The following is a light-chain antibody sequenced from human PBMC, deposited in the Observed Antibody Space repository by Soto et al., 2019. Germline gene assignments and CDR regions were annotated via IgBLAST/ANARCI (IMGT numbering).Light chain of an antibody. CDR1: QGIRND. CDR2: AAS. J-gene: IGKJ1*01. V-gene: IGKV1-17*01. Sequence: IQMTQSPSFLSASVGDRVTITCRASQGIRNDLGWYQQKPGKAPKLLIYAASSLQSGVPSRFSGSGSRTAFTLKISSLQPADFATYYCQQLNSYTRTFGQGTKIDIK. CDR3: QQLNSYTRT.